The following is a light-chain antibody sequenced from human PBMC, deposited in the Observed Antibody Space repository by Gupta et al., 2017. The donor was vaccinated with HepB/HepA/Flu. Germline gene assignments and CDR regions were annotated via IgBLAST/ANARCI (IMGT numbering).Light chain of an antibody. CDR2: GKN. J-gene: IGLJ2*01. V-gene: IGLV3-19*01. CDR1: SLRSYY. Sequence: SSELTQHPAVSVALGQTVRITCQGDSLRSYYASWYQQKQGQAPVLVIYGKNNRPSGIPDRFSGSSSGNTASLTSTGAQAEDEADYYCNSRDSSGNSFGGGTKLTVL. CDR3: NSRDSSGNS.